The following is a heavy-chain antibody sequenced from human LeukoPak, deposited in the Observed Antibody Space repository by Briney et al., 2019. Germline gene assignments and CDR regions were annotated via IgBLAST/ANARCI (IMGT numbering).Heavy chain of an antibody. V-gene: IGHV3-33*08. CDR2: IWDDGSNK. Sequence: GGSLRLSCAASGFTVSSNYMSWVRQAPGKGLEWVAVIWDDGSNKYYEESVKGRFIISRDISKKMLYLQMNNLRAEDTAVYYCARERGGQDWDFDLWGRGTLVTVSS. J-gene: IGHJ2*01. D-gene: IGHD3-10*01. CDR1: GFTVSSNY. CDR3: ARERGGQDWDFDL.